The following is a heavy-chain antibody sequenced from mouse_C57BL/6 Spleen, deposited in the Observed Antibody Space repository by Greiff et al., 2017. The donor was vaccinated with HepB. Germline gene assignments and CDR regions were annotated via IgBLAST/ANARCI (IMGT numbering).Heavy chain of an antibody. Sequence: EVKLVESGGDLVKPGGSLKLSCAASGFTFSSYGMSWVRQTPDKRLEWVATISSGGSYNYYPDSVKGRFTISRDNAKNTLYLQMSSLKSEDTAMYYCARQEITTVVASDYWGQGTTLTVSS. J-gene: IGHJ2*01. V-gene: IGHV5-6*02. D-gene: IGHD1-1*01. CDR2: ISSGGSYN. CDR3: ARQEITTVVASDY. CDR1: GFTFSSYG.